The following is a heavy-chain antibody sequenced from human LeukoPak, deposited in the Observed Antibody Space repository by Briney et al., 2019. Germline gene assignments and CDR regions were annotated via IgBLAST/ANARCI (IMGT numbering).Heavy chain of an antibody. D-gene: IGHD1-7*01. CDR3: ARITGTYVLGPFDY. Sequence: SQTLSLTCAISGDSVSSNSAAWNWIRQSPSRGLEWLGRTYYRSKWYNDYAVSVKSRITINPDTSKNQFSLQLNSVTPEDAAVYHCARITGTYVLGPFDYWGQGTLVTVSS. CDR2: TYYRSKWYN. CDR1: GDSVSSNSAA. V-gene: IGHV6-1*01. J-gene: IGHJ4*02.